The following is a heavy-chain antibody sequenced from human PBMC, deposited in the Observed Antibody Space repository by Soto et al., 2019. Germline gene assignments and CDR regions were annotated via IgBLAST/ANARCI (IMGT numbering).Heavy chain of an antibody. CDR2: IYYSGST. J-gene: IGHJ5*02. V-gene: IGHV4-30-4*01. Sequence: SETLSLTCTVSGGSLSSGDYYWSWIRQPPGKGLEWIGYIYYSGSTYYNPSLKSRVTISVDTSKNQFSLKLSSVTAADTAVYYCATISSLENWNYSLDPWGQGTLDTVSS. CDR3: ATISSLENWNYSLDP. D-gene: IGHD1-7*01. CDR1: GGSLSSGDYY.